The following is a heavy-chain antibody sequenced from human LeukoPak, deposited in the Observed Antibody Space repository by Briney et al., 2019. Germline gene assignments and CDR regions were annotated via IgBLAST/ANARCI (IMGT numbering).Heavy chain of an antibody. CDR3: ARAAYSGSYHSDY. D-gene: IGHD1-26*01. Sequence: SEPLSLTCTVSGGSFNSGSYYWNWIRQPPGKGLEWIGYIYYSGSTNYNPSLKSRVTISVDTSKNQFSLKLSSVTAADTAVYYCARAAYSGSYHSDYWGQGTLVTVSS. CDR2: IYYSGST. CDR1: GGSFNSGSYY. J-gene: IGHJ4*02. V-gene: IGHV4-61*01.